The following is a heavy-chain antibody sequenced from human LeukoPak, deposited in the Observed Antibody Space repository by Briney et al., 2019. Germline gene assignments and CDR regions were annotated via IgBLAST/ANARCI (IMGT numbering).Heavy chain of an antibody. V-gene: IGHV3-15*01. D-gene: IGHD3-3*01. Sequence: PGGSLRLSCAASGFTFSNAWMSWVRQAPGKGLEWVGRIKSKTDGGTTDYAAPVKGRFTISRDDSKSIAYLQMNSLKTEDTAVYYCTRDRVTIFGDAFDIWGQGTMVTVSS. CDR2: IKSKTDGGTT. J-gene: IGHJ3*02. CDR1: GFTFSNAW. CDR3: TRDRVTIFGDAFDI.